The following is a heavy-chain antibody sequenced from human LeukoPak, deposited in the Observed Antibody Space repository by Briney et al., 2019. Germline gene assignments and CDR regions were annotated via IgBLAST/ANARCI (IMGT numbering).Heavy chain of an antibody. CDR1: GFTFSRYS. CDR3: AKAPVTTCRGAFCYPFDY. CDR2: ISSSSSYI. V-gene: IGHV3-21*04. Sequence: PGGSLRLSCAASGFTFSRYSMNWVRQAPGKGLEWVASISSSSSYIYYAASMKGRFTISRDSSKNTLFLQMNKLRPEDAAVYYCAKAPVTTCRGAFCYPFDYWGLGTLVTVSS. J-gene: IGHJ4*02. D-gene: IGHD2-15*01.